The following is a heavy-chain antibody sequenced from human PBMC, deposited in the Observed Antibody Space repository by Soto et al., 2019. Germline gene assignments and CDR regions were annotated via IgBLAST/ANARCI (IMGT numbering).Heavy chain of an antibody. J-gene: IGHJ5*02. CDR1: RFSFTFYA. CDR3: AREQCSPLDRYCADGGVDWVEP. Sequence: EVQLLQSGGGLVQPGGSLRLSCEASRFSFTFYAMSWVHQAPGKGLEWVSAISGNGATTFYADSMKGRFTISRDNSRDTLYLQMNRLRAEDTAVYFCAREQCSPLDRYCADGGVDWVEPWGRGTLVTVSS. V-gene: IGHV3-23*01. CDR2: ISGNGATT. D-gene: IGHD2-8*01.